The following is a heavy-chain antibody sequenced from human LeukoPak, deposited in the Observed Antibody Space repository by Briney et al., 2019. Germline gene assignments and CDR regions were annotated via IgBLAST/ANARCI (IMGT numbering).Heavy chain of an antibody. CDR2: IWAAGNDD. CDR1: GFSFSLYG. Sequence: PGGSLRLSCGASGFSFSLYGMHWVRQAPGKGLEWVAFIWAAGNDDFYADSVKGRFTISRDNAKNSLYLQMNSLRAEDTAVYYCAIIPRAAAGPSARSPFHYWGQGTLVTVSS. J-gene: IGHJ4*02. CDR3: AIIPRAAAGPSARSPFHY. D-gene: IGHD6-13*01. V-gene: IGHV3-33*03.